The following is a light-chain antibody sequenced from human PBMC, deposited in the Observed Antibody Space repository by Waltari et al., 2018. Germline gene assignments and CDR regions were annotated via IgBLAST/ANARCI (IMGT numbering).Light chain of an antibody. CDR1: QSISTW. CDR2: KAS. CDR3: QQYDTFSYT. V-gene: IGKV1-5*03. Sequence: DVQMTQSPTTLSASVGDRVPSTCRASQSISTWLAWYQQRPGKAPKLLIYKASSLQSGVPSRFSGSGSGTEFTLTISSLQPDDFATYYCQQYDTFSYTFGQGTKLEI. J-gene: IGKJ2*01.